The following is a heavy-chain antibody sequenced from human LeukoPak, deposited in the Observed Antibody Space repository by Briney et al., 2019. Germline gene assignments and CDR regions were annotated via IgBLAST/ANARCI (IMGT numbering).Heavy chain of an antibody. CDR2: FDPEDGET. D-gene: IGHD4-23*01. CDR3: AILFRVVTPFVDC. J-gene: IGHJ4*02. V-gene: IGHV1-24*01. Sequence: WASVKVSCKVSGYTLTELSMHWVRQAPGKGLEWMGGFDPEDGETIYAQKFQGRVTMTEDTSTDTAYMELSSLRTEDTAVYYCAILFRVVTPFVDCWGEGPVVAVSS. CDR1: GYTLTELS.